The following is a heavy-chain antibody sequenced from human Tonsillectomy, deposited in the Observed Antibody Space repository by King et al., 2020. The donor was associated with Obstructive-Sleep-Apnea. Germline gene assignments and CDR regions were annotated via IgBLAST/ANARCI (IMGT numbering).Heavy chain of an antibody. CDR1: GFTFTSYS. J-gene: IGHJ3*02. D-gene: IGHD3-10*01. V-gene: IGHV3-30-3*01. CDR2: IFDDGYNK. CDR3: AREYYGSGTDAFDI. Sequence: VQLVESWGGVVQPGRSLRLSCAASGFTFTSYSMHWVRQAPGKGLAWVAVIFDDGYNKDYADSVKGRFTISRDNSDNTLYLQMNNLRADDTAIYYCAREYYGSGTDAFDIWGQGTRVTVSS.